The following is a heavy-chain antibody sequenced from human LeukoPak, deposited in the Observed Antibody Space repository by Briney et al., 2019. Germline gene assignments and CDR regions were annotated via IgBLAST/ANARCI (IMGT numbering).Heavy chain of an antibody. CDR3: ARLAHYYDSSGYFDY. D-gene: IGHD3-22*01. J-gene: IGHJ4*02. CDR2: IYYSGST. Sequence: PSETLSLTCTVSGGSISSSSYYWGWIRQPPGKGLEWIGNIYYSGSTYYNPSLKSRVTISVDTSKNQFSLKVNSVTAADTAVYYCARLAHYYDSSGYFDYWGQGTLVTVSS. CDR1: GGSISSSSYY. V-gene: IGHV4-39*01.